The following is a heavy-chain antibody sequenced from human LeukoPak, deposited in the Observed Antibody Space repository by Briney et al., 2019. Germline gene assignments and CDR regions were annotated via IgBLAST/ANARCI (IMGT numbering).Heavy chain of an antibody. CDR2: IYYSGST. CDR1: GGSISSYY. Sequence: SGTLSLTCTVSGGSISSYYWSWIRQPPGKGLEWIGYIYYSGSTNYNPSLKSRVTISVDTSKNQFSLKLSSVTAADTAVYYCAGAPSMVRGVVSYYYYYMDVWGKGTTVTVSS. J-gene: IGHJ6*03. D-gene: IGHD3-10*01. CDR3: AGAPSMVRGVVSYYYYYMDV. V-gene: IGHV4-59*01.